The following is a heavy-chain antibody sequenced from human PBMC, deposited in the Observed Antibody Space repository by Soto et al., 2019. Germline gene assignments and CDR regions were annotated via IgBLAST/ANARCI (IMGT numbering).Heavy chain of an antibody. CDR1: GFTFSSYS. CDR2: ISSSSSYI. V-gene: IGHV3-21*01. Sequence: GESLKISCAASGFTFSSYSMNWVRQAPGKGLEWVSSISSSSSYIYYADSVKGRFTISRDNAKNSLYLQMNSLRAEETAVYYCARDQGGIAAAGTRDDAFDIWGQGTMVTVSS. D-gene: IGHD6-13*01. J-gene: IGHJ3*02. CDR3: ARDQGGIAAAGTRDDAFDI.